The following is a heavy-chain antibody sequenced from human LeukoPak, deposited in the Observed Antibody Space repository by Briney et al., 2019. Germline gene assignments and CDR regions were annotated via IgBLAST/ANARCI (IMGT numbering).Heavy chain of an antibody. CDR2: ISDSGGST. Sequence: PGGSLRLSCAASGFTFSSYAMSWVRQAPGKGLEWVSGISDSGGSTFYADSVKGRFTISRDSSKNTLYLQMNSLRAEDTAVYYCVRDDDRPDNGLDYWGQGTLVTVSS. V-gene: IGHV3-23*01. J-gene: IGHJ4*02. D-gene: IGHD3-22*01. CDR1: GFTFSSYA. CDR3: VRDDDRPDNGLDY.